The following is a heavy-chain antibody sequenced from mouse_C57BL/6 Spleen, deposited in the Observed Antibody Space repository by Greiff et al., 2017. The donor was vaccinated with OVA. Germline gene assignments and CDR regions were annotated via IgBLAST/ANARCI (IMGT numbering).Heavy chain of an antibody. CDR1: GFTFSDYY. V-gene: IGHV5-16*01. CDR3: ARKYGSSYWYFDV. CDR2: INYDGSST. Sequence: EVKLEESEGGLVQPGSSMKLSCTASGFTFSDYYMAWVRQVPEKGLEWVANINYDGSSTYYLDSLKSRFIISRDNAKNILYLQMSSLKSEDTATYYCARKYGSSYWYFDVWGTGTTVTVSS. J-gene: IGHJ1*03. D-gene: IGHD1-1*01.